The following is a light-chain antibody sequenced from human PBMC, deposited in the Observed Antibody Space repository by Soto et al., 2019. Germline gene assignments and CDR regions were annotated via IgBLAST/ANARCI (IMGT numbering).Light chain of an antibody. CDR3: QPLKSYPMST. CDR2: ASS. V-gene: IGKV1-9*01. CDR1: QDISSY. Sequence: DIQLTQSPSFLSASVGDRVTITCRASQDISSYLAWYQQKPGKAPKVLIYASSTLQSGVPPRFSGSGSGTEFNPTISSPQPEDFAPYYCQPLKSYPMSTFGQGTRLEIK. J-gene: IGKJ5*01.